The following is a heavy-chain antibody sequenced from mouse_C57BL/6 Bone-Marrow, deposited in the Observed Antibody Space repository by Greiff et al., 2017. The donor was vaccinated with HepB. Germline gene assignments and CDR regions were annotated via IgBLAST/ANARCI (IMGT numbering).Heavy chain of an antibody. CDR2: ISYDGSN. J-gene: IGHJ3*01. CDR3: AREAYGSSRFAY. D-gene: IGHD1-1*01. Sequence: ESGPGLVKPSQSLSLTCSVTGYSITSGYYWNWIRQFPGNKLEWMGYISYDGSNNYNPSLKNRISITRDTSKNQFFLKLNSVTTEDTATYYCAREAYGSSRFAYWGQGTLVTVSA. CDR1: GYSITSGYY. V-gene: IGHV3-6*01.